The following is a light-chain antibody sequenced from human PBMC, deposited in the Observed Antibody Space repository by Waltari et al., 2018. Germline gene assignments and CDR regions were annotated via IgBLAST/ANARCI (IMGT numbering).Light chain of an antibody. CDR3: NSRDSDGNPFV. V-gene: IGLV3-19*01. CDR2: GKN. CDR1: SPRYYY. J-gene: IGLJ1*01. Sequence: SSELTQDPAVSVALGQTVRITCQGDSPRYYYANWYRQKPGPAPLLVMYGKNNRPSGIPDRFSGSYSGDTASLTITGAQAEDEADYYCNSRDSDGNPFVFGPATKVTVL.